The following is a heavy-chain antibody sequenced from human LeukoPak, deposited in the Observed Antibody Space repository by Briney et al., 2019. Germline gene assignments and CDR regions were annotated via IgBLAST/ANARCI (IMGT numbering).Heavy chain of an antibody. CDR1: GYTFTGYY. CDR3: ARDSVAGTTVYSFDY. J-gene: IGHJ4*02. V-gene: IGHV1-2*02. Sequence: ASVKVSCKASGYTFTGYYMHWVRQAPGQGLEWMGWINPNSGGTNYAQKFQGRVTMTRDTSIGTAYMELSRLRSDDTAVYYCARDSVAGTTVYSFDYWGQGTLVTVSS. CDR2: INPNSGGT. D-gene: IGHD6-19*01.